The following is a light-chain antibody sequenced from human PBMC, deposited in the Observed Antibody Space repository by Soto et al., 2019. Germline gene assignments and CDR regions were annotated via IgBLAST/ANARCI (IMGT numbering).Light chain of an antibody. CDR2: HAS. V-gene: IGKV3-15*01. J-gene: IGKJ4*01. Sequence: EIVMTQSPATLSVSPGERATLSCRASQNINNNLAWYQQKPGQVPRLLTYHASTGSTGIPARFSGSGSGTEITLTISSVQSEDFAVYDGQHYNDWPLTCGVGTKVEIK. CDR3: QHYNDWPLT. CDR1: QNINNN.